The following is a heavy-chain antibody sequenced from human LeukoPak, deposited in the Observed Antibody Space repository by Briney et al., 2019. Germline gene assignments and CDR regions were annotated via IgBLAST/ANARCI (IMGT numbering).Heavy chain of an antibody. D-gene: IGHD3-22*01. CDR1: GGTFSSYA. CDR2: IIPIFGTA. CDR3: ARANRMGASYDSSGSLDY. J-gene: IGHJ4*02. Sequence: SVKVSCKASGGTFSSYAISWVRQAPGQGLEWMGGIIPIFGTANYAQKFQGRVTITADESTSTAYMELSSLRSEDTAVYYCARANRMGASYDSSGSLDYWGQGTLVTVSS. V-gene: IGHV1-69*13.